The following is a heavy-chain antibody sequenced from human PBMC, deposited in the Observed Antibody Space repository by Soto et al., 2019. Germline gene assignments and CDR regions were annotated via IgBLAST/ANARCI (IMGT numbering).Heavy chain of an antibody. Sequence: GESLKISCNGSGYSFTSYWIGWVRPMPGTGLEWMGIIYPGDSDTRYSPSFQGQVTISADKSISTAYLQWSSLKASDTAMYYCARQLLDIVVVVAATRHEDAFDIWGQGTMVTVS. CDR3: ARQLLDIVVVVAATRHEDAFDI. V-gene: IGHV5-51*01. CDR1: GYSFTSYW. CDR2: IYPGDSDT. D-gene: IGHD2-15*01. J-gene: IGHJ3*02.